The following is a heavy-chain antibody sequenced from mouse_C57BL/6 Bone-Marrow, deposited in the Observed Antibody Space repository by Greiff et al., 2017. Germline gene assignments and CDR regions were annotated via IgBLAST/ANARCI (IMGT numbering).Heavy chain of an antibody. CDR1: GYTFTSYW. D-gene: IGHD2-1*01. J-gene: IGHJ2*01. Sequence: VHLVESGAELAKPGASVKLSCKASGYTFTSYWMHWVKQRPGQGLEWIGYINPSSGYTKYNQKFKDKATLTADKSSSTSYMQLSSLTYEDSAVYYCARWANLLGSDYWGQGTTLTVSS. V-gene: IGHV1-7*01. CDR3: ARWANLLGSDY. CDR2: INPSSGYT.